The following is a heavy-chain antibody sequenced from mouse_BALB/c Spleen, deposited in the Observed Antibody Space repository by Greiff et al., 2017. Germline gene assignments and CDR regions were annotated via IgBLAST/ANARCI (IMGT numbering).Heavy chain of an antibody. J-gene: IGHJ3*01. CDR1: GFNIKDYY. Sequence: EVKLVESGAELVRSGASVKLSCTASGFNIKDYYMHWVKQRPEQGLEWIGWIDPENGDTEYAPKFQGKATMTADTSSNTAYLQLSSLTSEDTAVYYFNARYDAFAYWGQGTLVTVSA. CDR3: NARYDAFAY. CDR2: IDPENGDT. D-gene: IGHD2-3*01. V-gene: IGHV14-4*02.